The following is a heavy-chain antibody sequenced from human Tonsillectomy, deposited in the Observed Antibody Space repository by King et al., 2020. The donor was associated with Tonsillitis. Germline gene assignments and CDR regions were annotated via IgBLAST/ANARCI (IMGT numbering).Heavy chain of an antibody. D-gene: IGHD5-24*01. CDR2: ISVYNGNT. CDR3: ARDCHRKMGTPAIMHY. J-gene: IGHJ4*02. CDR1: DHSFANYG. V-gene: IGHV1-18*04. Sequence: QLVQSGGEVKKPGASVKVSCKTTDHSFANYGVSWVRQAPGLGPEWIGWISVYNGNTQYAPKFQDRVTLTTDTSTNTAGMELRSLRSDDTAVYYCARDCHRKMGTPAIMHYWGQGTLVTVSS.